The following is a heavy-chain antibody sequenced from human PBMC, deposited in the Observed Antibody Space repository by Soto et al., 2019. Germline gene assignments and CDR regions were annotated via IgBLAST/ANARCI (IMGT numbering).Heavy chain of an antibody. J-gene: IGHJ6*02. CDR2: ISYDGSNK. Sequence: GGSLRLSCAASGFTFSSYDMHWVRQAPGKGLEWVAVISYDGSNKYYADSVKGRFTISRDNSKNTLYLQMNSLRGEDTAVYYCASTGGSTWVYYGMDVWGQGTTVTVSS. V-gene: IGHV3-30-3*01. CDR3: ASTGGSTWVYYGMDV. CDR1: GFTFSSYD. D-gene: IGHD1-26*01.